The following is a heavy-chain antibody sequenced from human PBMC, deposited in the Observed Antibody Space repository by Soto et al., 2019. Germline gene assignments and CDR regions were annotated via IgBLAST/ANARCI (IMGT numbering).Heavy chain of an antibody. CDR3: ARVIRGAYYNSPLDT. V-gene: IGHV1-2*02. CDR1: GYTFTGYF. Sequence: VRLLQSGAEVKKPGASVKVSCKASGYTFTGYFMHWVRQAPGQGLEWMGWINPYSGGADYAQSLRGRVTMTRDTSISPVYMELSRLRFDDTAVYYCARVIRGAYYNSPLDTWGQGTVVTVSS. CDR2: INPYSGGA. J-gene: IGHJ5*02. D-gene: IGHD3-10*01.